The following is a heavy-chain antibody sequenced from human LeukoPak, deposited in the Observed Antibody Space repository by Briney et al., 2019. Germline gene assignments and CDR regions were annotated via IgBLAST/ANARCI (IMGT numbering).Heavy chain of an antibody. Sequence: GGSLRLSCAASAFTFSSYEMNWVRHAPGKGLECISFMSSSGSTMYYADSVKGRFTISRDNAKKSLYLQMNSLRVEDTAVYYCARGRGGSHWGQGTLVTVSS. CDR2: MSSSGSTM. D-gene: IGHD1-26*01. V-gene: IGHV3-48*03. CDR3: ARGRGGSH. CDR1: AFTFSSYE. J-gene: IGHJ4*02.